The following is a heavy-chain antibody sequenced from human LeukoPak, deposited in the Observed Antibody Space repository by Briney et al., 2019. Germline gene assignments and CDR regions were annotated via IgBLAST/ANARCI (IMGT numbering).Heavy chain of an antibody. CDR3: AKATYYYDSSGPEFDY. D-gene: IGHD3-22*01. J-gene: IGHJ4*02. CDR1: GFTFTKYW. V-gene: IGHV3-7*01. CDR2: IKQDGSER. Sequence: PGGSLRLSCAASGFTFTKYWMTWVRQAPGKGLEWVANIKQDGSERNYVDTVKGRFIISRDNAKNLLYLQMNSLRAEDTAVYYCAKATYYYDSSGPEFDYWGQGTLVTVSS.